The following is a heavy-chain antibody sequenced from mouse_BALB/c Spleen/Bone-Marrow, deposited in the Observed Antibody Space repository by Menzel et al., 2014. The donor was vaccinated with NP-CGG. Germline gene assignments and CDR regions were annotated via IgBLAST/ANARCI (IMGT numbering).Heavy chain of an antibody. CDR3: AKSRDYGSSSYAMDY. V-gene: IGHV14-3*02. D-gene: IGHD1-1*01. CDR1: GFNIKDTY. J-gene: IGHJ4*01. Sequence: VQLQQSGAELVKPGASVKLSCTASGFNIKDTYMHWVKQRPEQGLEWIGRIDPANGNTKYDPKFQGKATITADTSSNTAYLHLSSLTSEDTAVYYCAKSRDYGSSSYAMDYWGQGTSVTVSA. CDR2: IDPANGNT.